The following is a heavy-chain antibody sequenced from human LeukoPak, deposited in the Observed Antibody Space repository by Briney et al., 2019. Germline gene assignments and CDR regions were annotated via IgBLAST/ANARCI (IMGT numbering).Heavy chain of an antibody. CDR2: INHSGST. V-gene: IGHV4-34*01. CDR1: GGSFSDFY. CDR3: ARSRGITRMVWFDP. Sequence: PETLSLTCAVYGGSFSDFYWSWIRQPPGKGLEWIGEINHSGSTNYNPSLKSRVTISVDTSKNQFSLKLSSVTAADTAVYYCARSRGITRMVWFDPWGQGTLVTVSS. J-gene: IGHJ5*02. D-gene: IGHD2-2*01.